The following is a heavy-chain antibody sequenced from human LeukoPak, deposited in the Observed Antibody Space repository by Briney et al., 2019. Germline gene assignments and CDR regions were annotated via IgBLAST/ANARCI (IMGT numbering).Heavy chain of an antibody. D-gene: IGHD2-8*01. CDR3: ARESSEYCTNGVCSHFDY. CDR2: ISSSSSTI. V-gene: IGHV3-48*01. J-gene: IGHJ4*02. Sequence: GGSLRLSCAASGFTFSSYSMNWVRQAPGKGLEWVSYISSSSSTIYYADSVKGRFTISRDSAKNSLYLQMNSLRAEDTAVYYCARESSEYCTNGVCSHFDYWGQGTLVTVSS. CDR1: GFTFSSYS.